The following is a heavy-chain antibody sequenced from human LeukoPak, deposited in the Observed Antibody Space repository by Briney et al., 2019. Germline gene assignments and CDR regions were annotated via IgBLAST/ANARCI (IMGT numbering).Heavy chain of an antibody. CDR1: GFTFSSYW. J-gene: IGHJ4*02. D-gene: IGHD1-1*01. V-gene: IGHV3-7*01. CDR3: ATTTRSRSWDY. CDR2: IKPDGTEK. Sequence: GVSLRLSCAASGFTFSSYWTCWVRQAPGKGLEWVANIKPDGTEKQYVDSVKGRLTISRDNAKNSLYLQMNSLRVDDTAVYYCATTTRSRSWDYWGQGTLVTVSS.